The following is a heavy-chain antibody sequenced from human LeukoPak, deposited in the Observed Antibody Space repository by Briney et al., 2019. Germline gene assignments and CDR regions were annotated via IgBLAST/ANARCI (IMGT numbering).Heavy chain of an antibody. J-gene: IGHJ3*02. CDR3: ARVVDTAILTLDAFNI. CDR2: IYTSGST. CDR1: SGSISSGSYY. D-gene: IGHD5-18*01. Sequence: SQTLSLTCTVSSGSISSGSYYWNWIRQPAGKGLEWIGRIYTSGSTDYNPSLKSRVTVSVDMSKNQFSLKLRSVTAADTAVYYCARVVDTAILTLDAFNIWGQGTMVTVSS. V-gene: IGHV4-61*02.